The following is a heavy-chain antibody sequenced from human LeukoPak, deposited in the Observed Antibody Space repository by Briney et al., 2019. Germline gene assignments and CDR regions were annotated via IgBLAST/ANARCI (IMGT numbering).Heavy chain of an antibody. CDR2: IIPILGIA. Sequence: GASVKVSCKASGGTFSSYTISWVRQAPGQGLEWMGRIIPILGIANYAQKFQGRVTITADKSTSTAYMELSSLTSEDTAVYYCARDLEPAAIRTPNWFDPWGQGTLVTVSS. CDR3: ARDLEPAAIRTPNWFDP. D-gene: IGHD2-2*02. V-gene: IGHV1-69*04. J-gene: IGHJ5*02. CDR1: GGTFSSYT.